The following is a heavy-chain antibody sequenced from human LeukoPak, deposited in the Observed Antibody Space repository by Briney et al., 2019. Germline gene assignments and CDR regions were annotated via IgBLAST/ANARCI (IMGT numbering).Heavy chain of an antibody. Sequence: AGSLRLSCAASGVTFRIYAMSWVRQAPGKGLEWVSTISGSGGGTYYADSVKGRFTISRDNSKNTLYLQMNSLRAEDTAVYYCAKPAYCGGDCSTFYFDYWGQGALVTVSS. D-gene: IGHD2-21*02. J-gene: IGHJ4*02. CDR3: AKPAYCGGDCSTFYFDY. CDR2: ISGSGGGT. V-gene: IGHV3-23*01. CDR1: GVTFRIYA.